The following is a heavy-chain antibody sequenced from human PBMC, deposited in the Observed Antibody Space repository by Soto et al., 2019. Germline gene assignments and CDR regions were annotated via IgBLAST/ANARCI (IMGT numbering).Heavy chain of an antibody. J-gene: IGHJ6*02. V-gene: IGHV3-30-3*01. CDR3: ARDHLEIGMDV. Sequence: ESGGGVVQPGRSLRLSCAASGFTFSSYAMHWVRQAPGKGLEWVAVIPYDGSNKYYADSVKGRFTISRDNSKNTLYLQMNSLRAEDTAVYYCARDHLEIGMDVWGQGTTVTVSS. D-gene: IGHD1-1*01. CDR1: GFTFSSYA. CDR2: IPYDGSNK.